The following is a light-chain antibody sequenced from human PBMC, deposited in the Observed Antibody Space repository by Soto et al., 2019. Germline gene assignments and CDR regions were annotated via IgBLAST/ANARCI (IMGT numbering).Light chain of an antibody. J-gene: IGKJ1*01. CDR3: QQYETFSGT. Sequence: DIQLTQSPSFRSASVGDRVTVTCRASQSVIGWLAWYQQKPGEAPKLLIYAASALQRGVPSRFSGSGSGTKFTLTIASLQPDDFATYYCQQYETFSGTFGPGTKVDI. CDR2: AAS. CDR1: QSVIGW. V-gene: IGKV1-5*01.